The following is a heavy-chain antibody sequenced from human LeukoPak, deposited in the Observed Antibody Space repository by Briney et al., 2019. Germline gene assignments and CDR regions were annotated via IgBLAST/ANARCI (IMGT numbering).Heavy chain of an antibody. CDR2: IYYSGST. D-gene: IGHD1-1*01. CDR3: ARHPGDGIQLWSTYSFDY. CDR1: GGSISSSSYY. J-gene: IGHJ4*02. Sequence: SETLSLTCTVSGGSISSSSYYWGWIRQPPGKGLEWIGSIYYSGSTYYNPSLKSRVTISVDTSKNQFSLKLSSVTAADTAVYYCARHPGDGIQLWSTYSFDYWGQGTLVTVSS. V-gene: IGHV4-39*07.